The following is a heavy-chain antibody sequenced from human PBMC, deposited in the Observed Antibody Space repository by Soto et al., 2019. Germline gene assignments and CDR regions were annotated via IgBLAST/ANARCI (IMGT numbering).Heavy chain of an antibody. Sequence: QVQLVQSGAKVKKPGASVKVSCKASGYTFTDYFIHWVRQAPGQGFEWMGWINPKSRGTNYAQKFQGRVTMTRDTSNSTAYMELRGLRSDDTAVYYCARVTLKAGNWFDPWGQGTLVTVSS. CDR1: GYTFTDYF. CDR3: ARVTLKAGNWFDP. J-gene: IGHJ5*02. V-gene: IGHV1-2*02. CDR2: INPKSRGT.